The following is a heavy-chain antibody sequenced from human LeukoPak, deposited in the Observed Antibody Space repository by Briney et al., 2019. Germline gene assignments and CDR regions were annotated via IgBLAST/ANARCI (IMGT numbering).Heavy chain of an antibody. CDR3: AKQPTSMVRGIIITDYYFDY. Sequence: GESLEISCKGSGYSFTTYWIGWVRQMPGKGLEWMGIIYPGDSDTRYSPSFQGQVTMSADKSISTAYLQWSSLKASDTATYYCAKQPTSMVRGIIITDYYFDYWGQGTLVTVSS. D-gene: IGHD3-10*01. CDR2: IYPGDSDT. J-gene: IGHJ4*02. V-gene: IGHV5-51*01. CDR1: GYSFTTYW.